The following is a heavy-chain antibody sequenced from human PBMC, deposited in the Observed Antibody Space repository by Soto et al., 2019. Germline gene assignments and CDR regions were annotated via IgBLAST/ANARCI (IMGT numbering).Heavy chain of an antibody. CDR1: GGTFSSYT. CDR3: ASWGYCSGGSCENDAFDI. V-gene: IGHV1-69*02. J-gene: IGHJ3*02. Sequence: SVKVSCKASGGTFSSYTISWVRQAPGQGLEWMGRIIPILGIANYAQKFQGRVTITADKSTSTAYMELSSLRSEDTAVYYCASWGYCSGGSCENDAFDIWGQGTMVTV. CDR2: IIPILGIA. D-gene: IGHD2-15*01.